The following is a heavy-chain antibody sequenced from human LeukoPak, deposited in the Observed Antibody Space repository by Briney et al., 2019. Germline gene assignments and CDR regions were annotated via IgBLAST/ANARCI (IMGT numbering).Heavy chain of an antibody. CDR3: ARGRYDSSGYYPIFDY. Sequence: GGSLRLSCAASGFIFSSYSMNWVRQAPGKGLEWVANIKQDGSEKYYVDSVKGRFTISRDNAKNSLYLQMNSLRAEDTAVYYCARGRYDSSGYYPIFDYWGQGTLVTVSS. CDR1: GFIFSSYS. D-gene: IGHD3-22*01. V-gene: IGHV3-7*04. CDR2: IKQDGSEK. J-gene: IGHJ4*02.